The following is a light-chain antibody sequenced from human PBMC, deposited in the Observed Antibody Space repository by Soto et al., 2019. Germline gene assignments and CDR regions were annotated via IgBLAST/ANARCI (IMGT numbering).Light chain of an antibody. CDR1: QSVSSSY. CDR3: HQYGSSPVT. J-gene: IGKJ3*01. CDR2: GAS. Sequence: EIVLTQSPGTLSLSPGERATLSCRASQSVSSSYLAWYQQKPGQAPRLLIYGASSRATGIPDRFSGSGSGTYFTLTISILEPEDFAVYYCHQYGSSPVTFGPGTKVDIK. V-gene: IGKV3-20*01.